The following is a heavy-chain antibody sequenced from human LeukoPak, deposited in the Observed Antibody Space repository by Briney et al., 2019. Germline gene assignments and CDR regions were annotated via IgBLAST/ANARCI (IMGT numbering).Heavy chain of an antibody. D-gene: IGHD5-12*01. CDR1: GFTFSSYA. V-gene: IGHV3-23*01. CDR2: ISSSGATT. J-gene: IGHJ6*02. CDR3: AKDRRGYSGYDYVYYYYGMDV. Sequence: PGGSLRLSCAASGFTFSSYAMNWVRQAPGNGLEWVSAISSSGATTSYADSVKGRFTVSRDNSKNTLYLQMNSLRADDTAVYYCAKDRRGYSGYDYVYYYYGMDVWGQGTTVTVSS.